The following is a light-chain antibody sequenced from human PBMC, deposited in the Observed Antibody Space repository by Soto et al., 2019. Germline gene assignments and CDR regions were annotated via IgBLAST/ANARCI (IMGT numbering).Light chain of an antibody. CDR3: AAWDDSLNGPVV. CDR2: SNN. V-gene: IGLV1-44*01. J-gene: IGLJ2*01. CDR1: SSNIGSNT. Sequence: QSVLTQPPSASGTPGQRVTISCSGSSSNIGSNTVNWYQQLPGTAPNLLIYSNNQRPSGVPDRFSGSKSGTSASLAISGLQSEDEADYYCAAWDDSLNGPVVFGGGTKVTVL.